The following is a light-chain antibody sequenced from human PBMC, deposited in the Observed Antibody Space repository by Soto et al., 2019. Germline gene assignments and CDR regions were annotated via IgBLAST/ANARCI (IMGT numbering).Light chain of an antibody. CDR3: SLYISGSTYV. V-gene: IGLV2-18*01. CDR1: SSDVGSYNR. J-gene: IGLJ1*01. CDR2: EVN. Sequence: QSALTQPPSVSGSPGQSVTISCTGTSSDVGSYNRLSWYQQPPGTAPKLIMYEVNTRPSGVPDRLSGSKSGSTASLTISGLQAEDEADYYCSLYISGSTYVFGSGTTVTVL.